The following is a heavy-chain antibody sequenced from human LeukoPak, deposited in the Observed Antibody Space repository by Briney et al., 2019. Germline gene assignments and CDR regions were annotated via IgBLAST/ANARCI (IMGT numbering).Heavy chain of an antibody. J-gene: IGHJ4*02. CDR3: ARDDYMTTYYFDY. D-gene: IGHD3-10*01. V-gene: IGHV3-7*03. CDR1: GFTFSSYW. CDR2: IKQDGSEK. Sequence: GGSLRLSCAASGFTFSSYWMNWVRQAPGKGLEWVANIKQDGSEKYYVDSVKGRFTISRDNAKNSLYLQMNSLRAEDTAEYYCARDDYMTTYYFDYWGQGTLVTVSS.